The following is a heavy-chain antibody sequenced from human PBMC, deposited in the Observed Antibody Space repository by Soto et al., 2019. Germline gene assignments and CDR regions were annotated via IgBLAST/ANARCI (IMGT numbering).Heavy chain of an antibody. CDR1: GGSITDYS. V-gene: IGHV4-4*07. D-gene: IGHD2-21*02. CDR2: IFSSGST. Sequence: ESLSLTCTVSGGSITDYSWVWIRQPAGKGLEWIGRIFSSGSTNYNPSLKGRITMSLDTSKNQFSLKLTSATTTDTAVYFCARDQGVVVTADNWFDPWGQGILVTVSS. CDR3: ARDQGVVVTADNWFDP. J-gene: IGHJ5*02.